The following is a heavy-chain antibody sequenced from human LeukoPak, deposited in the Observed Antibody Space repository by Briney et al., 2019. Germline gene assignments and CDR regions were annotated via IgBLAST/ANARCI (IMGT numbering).Heavy chain of an antibody. CDR1: GYTFTGYY. D-gene: IGHD1-26*01. CDR3: ARALETYSGSYKLYFDY. J-gene: IGHJ4*02. CDR2: INPNSGGT. V-gene: IGHV1-2*02. Sequence: ASVKVSCKASGYTFTGYYMHWVRQAPGQGLEWMGWINPNSGGTNYARKFQGRVTMTRDTSISTAYMELSRLRSDDTAVYYCARALETYSGSYKLYFDYWGQGTLVTVSS.